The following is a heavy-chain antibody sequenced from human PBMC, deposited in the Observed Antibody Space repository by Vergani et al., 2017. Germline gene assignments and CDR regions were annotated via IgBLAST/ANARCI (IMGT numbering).Heavy chain of an antibody. CDR2: INSDGSST. CDR3: ARDRRYTAMVT. V-gene: IGHV3-74*01. CDR1: GFTFSSYW. Sequence: VQLVESGGGLVKPGGSLRLSCAASGFTFSSYWMHWVRQAPGKGLVWVSRINSDGSSTSYADSVKGRFTISRDNAKTSLYLQMNSLRAEDTAVYYCARDRRYTAMVTWGQGTLVTVSS. J-gene: IGHJ5*02. D-gene: IGHD5-18*01.